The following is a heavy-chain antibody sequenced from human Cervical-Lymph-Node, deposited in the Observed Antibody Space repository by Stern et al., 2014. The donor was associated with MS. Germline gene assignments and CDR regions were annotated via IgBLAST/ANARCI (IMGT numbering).Heavy chain of an antibody. CDR3: ATDLGAGK. Sequence: VQLVQSGTEVKKPGASVKVSCKVSGHTLTELSIHWVRQSPGEGLEWMGGFDPEDGEFIYAQKFQGRVTMTEDTSTDTAYMNLRSLRSDDTAVYYCATDLGAGKWGQGTLVTVSS. CDR1: GHTLTELS. J-gene: IGHJ4*02. CDR2: FDPEDGEF. D-gene: IGHD3-10*01. V-gene: IGHV1-24*01.